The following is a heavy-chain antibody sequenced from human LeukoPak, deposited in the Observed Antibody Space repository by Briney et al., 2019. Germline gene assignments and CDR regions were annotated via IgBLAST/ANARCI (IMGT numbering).Heavy chain of an antibody. CDR2: IYSGGST. CDR1: GFTVSSNY. Sequence: PGGSLRLSCAASGFTVSSNYMSWVRQAPGKGLEWVSVIYSGGSTYYADSVKGRFTISRDNSKNTLYLQMNSLRAEDTAVYYCATLGVTTSYGMHVWGKGTTVTVSS. V-gene: IGHV3-53*01. J-gene: IGHJ6*04. CDR3: ATLGVTTSYGMHV. D-gene: IGHD4-17*01.